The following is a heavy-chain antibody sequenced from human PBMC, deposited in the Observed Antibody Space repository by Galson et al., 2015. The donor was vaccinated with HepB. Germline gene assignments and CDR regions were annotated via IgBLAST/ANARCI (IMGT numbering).Heavy chain of an antibody. J-gene: IGHJ4*03. Sequence: LTLTCTVSGLTLTTSGGSVAWIRQPPGEALEWLARIDWEDDKYYNPSLKTRLTVSRDTSKNQVVLTVTNMDPVDTGAYFCAHIRATRLHEGPFGVWGQGTLVTVSS. CDR1: GLTLTTSGGS. CDR2: IDWEDDK. CDR3: AHIRATRLHEGPFGV. D-gene: IGHD3-3*01. V-gene: IGHV2-70*11.